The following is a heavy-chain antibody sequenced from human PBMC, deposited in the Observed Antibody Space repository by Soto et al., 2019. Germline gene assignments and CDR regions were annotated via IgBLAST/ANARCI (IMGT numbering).Heavy chain of an antibody. CDR2: IYYSGST. CDR1: GGSISSSSYY. J-gene: IGHJ5*02. V-gene: IGHV4-39*01. CDR3: AVTRIYGDYPNWFDP. Sequence: QLQLQESGPGLVKPSETLSLTCTVSGGSISSSSYYWGWIRQPPGKGLEWIGSIYYSGSTYYNPSLKSRVTISVDTSKNQFSLKLSSVTAADTAVYYCAVTRIYGDYPNWFDPWGQGTLVTVSS. D-gene: IGHD4-17*01.